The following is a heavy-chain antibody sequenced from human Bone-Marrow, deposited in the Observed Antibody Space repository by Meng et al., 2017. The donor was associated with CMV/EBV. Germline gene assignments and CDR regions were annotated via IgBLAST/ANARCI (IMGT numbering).Heavy chain of an antibody. CDR2: ISSSSSYI. Sequence: GESLKISCAASGFTFDDYTMHWVRQAPGKGLEWVSSISSSSSYIYYADSVKGRFTISRDNAKNSLYLQMNSLRAEDTAVYYCARLTSPGDYWGQGTLVTVSS. V-gene: IGHV3-21*01. J-gene: IGHJ4*02. D-gene: IGHD6-6*01. CDR3: ARLTSPGDY. CDR1: GFTFDDYT.